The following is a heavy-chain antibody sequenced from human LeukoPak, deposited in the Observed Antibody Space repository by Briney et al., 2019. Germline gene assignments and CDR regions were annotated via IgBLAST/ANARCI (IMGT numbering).Heavy chain of an antibody. Sequence: SVKVSCKASGGTFSSYAISWVRQAPGQGLEWMGGIIPIFGTANYAQKFQGRVTITADESTSTAYMELSSLRSEDTAVYYCARTVVEMATHYYYYMDVWGKGTTVTVSS. D-gene: IGHD5-24*01. V-gene: IGHV1-69*13. CDR1: GGTFSSYA. J-gene: IGHJ6*03. CDR3: ARTVVEMATHYYYYMDV. CDR2: IIPIFGTA.